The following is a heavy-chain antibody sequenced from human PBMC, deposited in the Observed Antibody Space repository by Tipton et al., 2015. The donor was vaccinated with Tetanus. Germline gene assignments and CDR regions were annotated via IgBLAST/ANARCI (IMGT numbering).Heavy chain of an antibody. CDR2: IHPSGSV. Sequence: TLSLTCTVSGASSTSGDYYWAWIRQSPGKGLEWIGEIHPSGSVNYNPSLKSRVAISVDTSKNQFSLKLSSVTATDTAIYYCARHVHGSGALLAGERYYYYGMDVWGQGTPVTVSS. D-gene: IGHD3-3*01. CDR1: GASSTSGDYY. CDR3: ARHVHGSGALLAGERYYYYGMDV. V-gene: IGHV4-39*01. J-gene: IGHJ6*02.